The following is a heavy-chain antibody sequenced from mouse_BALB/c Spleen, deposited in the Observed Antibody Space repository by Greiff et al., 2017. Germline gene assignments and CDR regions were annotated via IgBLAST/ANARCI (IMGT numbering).Heavy chain of an antibody. V-gene: IGHV5-6-3*01. J-gene: IGHJ3*01. CDR3: ARVYYDYLFAY. Sequence: EVKVVESGGGLVQPGGSLKLSCAASGFTFSSYGMSWVRQTPDKRLELVATINSNGGSTYYPDSVKGRFTISRDNAKNTLYLQMSSLKSEDTAMYYCARVYYDYLFAYWGQGTLVTVSA. D-gene: IGHD2-4*01. CDR2: INSNGGST. CDR1: GFTFSSYG.